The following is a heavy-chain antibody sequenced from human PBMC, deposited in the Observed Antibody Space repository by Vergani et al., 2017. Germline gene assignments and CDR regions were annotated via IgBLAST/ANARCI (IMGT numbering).Heavy chain of an antibody. CDR3: ARDLRNGERRPHWGYYCYCGMDV. D-gene: IGHD3-10*01. CDR1: GYTFTSYG. Sequence: QVQLVQSGAEVKKPGASVKVSCKASGYTFTSYGISWVRQAPGQGLEWMGWISAYNGNTNYAQKLQGIVTMTKDTSTSTASMELRSLRSDDTAVYYCARDLRNGERRPHWGYYCYCGMDVWGQGTTVTVSS. J-gene: IGHJ6*02. CDR2: ISAYNGNT. V-gene: IGHV1-18*01.